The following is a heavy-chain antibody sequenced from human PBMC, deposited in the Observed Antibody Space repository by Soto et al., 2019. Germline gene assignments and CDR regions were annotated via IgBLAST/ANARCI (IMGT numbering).Heavy chain of an antibody. V-gene: IGHV3-30*18. D-gene: IGHD3-3*01. CDR2: ISYDGSNK. J-gene: IGHJ4*02. Sequence: VAVISYDGSNKYYADSVKGRFTISRDNSKNTLYLQMNSLRAEDTAVYYCAKDQPPYYDFWSGYYDYWGQGTLVTVSS. CDR3: AKDQPPYYDFWSGYYDY.